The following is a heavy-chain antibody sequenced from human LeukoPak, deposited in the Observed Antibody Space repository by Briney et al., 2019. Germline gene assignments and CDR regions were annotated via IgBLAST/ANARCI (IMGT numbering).Heavy chain of an antibody. CDR3: ARVQPGYTFDY. V-gene: IGHV3-64*01. J-gene: IGHJ4*02. CDR2: ISSNGGST. CDR1: GFTFSSYA. Sequence: PGGSLRLSCAASGFTFSSYAMHWVRQAPGKGLEYVSAISSNGGSTYYANSVKGRFTISRDNSKNTLYLQMGSPRAEDMAVYYCARVQPGYTFDYWGQGTLVTVSS. D-gene: IGHD2-2*02.